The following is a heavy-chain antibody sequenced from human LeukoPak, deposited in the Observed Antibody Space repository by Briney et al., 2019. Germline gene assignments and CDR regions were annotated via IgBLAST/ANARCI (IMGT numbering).Heavy chain of an antibody. V-gene: IGHV3-21*01. CDR3: ARERGYSYGYGDY. Sequence: GGSLRLSRAASGFTFSSFNMNWVRQAPGKGLEWVSSIGSSSTYEYYADSVKGRFTISRDNAKNSLYLQMDSLRDEDTAVYYCARERGYSYGYGDYWSQGTLVTVSS. D-gene: IGHD5-18*01. J-gene: IGHJ4*02. CDR2: IGSSSTYE. CDR1: GFTFSSFN.